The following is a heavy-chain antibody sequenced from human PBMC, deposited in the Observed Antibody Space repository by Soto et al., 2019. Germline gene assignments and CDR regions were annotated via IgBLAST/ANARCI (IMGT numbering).Heavy chain of an antibody. CDR2: IYYSGST. J-gene: IGHJ4*02. D-gene: IGHD4-17*01. V-gene: IGHV4-59*08. CDR1: GGSISSYY. CDR3: ATYGDYFDY. Sequence: SETLSLTCTVSGGSISSYYWSWIRQPPGKGLEWIGYIYYSGSTNYNPSLKSRVTISVDTSKNQFSLKLSSVTAADTAVYYCATYGDYFDYWGQGTQVTVSS.